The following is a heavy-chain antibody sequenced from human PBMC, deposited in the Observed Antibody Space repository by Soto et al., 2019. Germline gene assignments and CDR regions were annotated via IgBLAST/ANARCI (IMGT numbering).Heavy chain of an antibody. CDR1: GGTFSSYA. D-gene: IGHD3-3*01. Sequence: ASVKVSCKASGGTFSSYAISWVRQAPGQGLEWMGGIIPIFGTANYAQKFQGRVTITADESTSTAYMELSSLRSEDTAVYYCASPGGGPVEMATILGDDAFDIWGQGTMVTVSS. CDR3: ASPGGGPVEMATILGDDAFDI. V-gene: IGHV1-69*13. CDR2: IIPIFGTA. J-gene: IGHJ3*02.